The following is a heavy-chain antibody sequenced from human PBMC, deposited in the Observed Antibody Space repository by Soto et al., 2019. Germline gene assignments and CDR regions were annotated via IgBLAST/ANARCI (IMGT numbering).Heavy chain of an antibody. CDR3: ARDRTLRGRPYSSGWYHLDY. CDR2: INPSGGST. D-gene: IGHD6-19*01. CDR1: GYTFTSYY. Sequence: GASVKVSCKASGYTFTSYYMHWVRQAPGQGLEWMGIINPSGGSTSYAQKFQGRVTMTRDTSTSTVYMELSSLRSEDTAVYYCARDRTLRGRPYSSGWYHLDYWGQGTRDTVSP. J-gene: IGHJ4*02. V-gene: IGHV1-46*01.